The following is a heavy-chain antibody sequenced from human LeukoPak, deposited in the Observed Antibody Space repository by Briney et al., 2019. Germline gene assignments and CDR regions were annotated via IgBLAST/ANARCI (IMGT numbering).Heavy chain of an antibody. CDR1: GGSISSGSYY. D-gene: IGHD3-3*01. CDR2: IYTSGST. CDR3: ARDRGSGYYDNAFDI. Sequence: SETLSLTCTVSGGSISSGSYYWSWIRQPAGKGLEWIGRIYTSGSTNYNPSLKSRVTVSVDTSKNQFSLKLSSMTAADTAVYYCARDRGSGYYDNAFDIWGQGTMVTVSS. V-gene: IGHV4-61*02. J-gene: IGHJ3*02.